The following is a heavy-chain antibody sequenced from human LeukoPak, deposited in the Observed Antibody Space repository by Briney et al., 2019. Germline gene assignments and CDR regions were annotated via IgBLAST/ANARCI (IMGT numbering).Heavy chain of an antibody. CDR2: INPNSGGT. D-gene: IGHD3-10*01. CDR3: TRVGMVRGVPFDY. J-gene: IGHJ4*02. V-gene: IGHV1-2*02. CDR1: GYTFTSYD. Sequence: ASVKVSCKASGYTFTSYDINWVRQAPGQGLECLGWINPNSGGTKYAQKFQGRVTMTRDTSINTVYMELSTLTSDDMAIYYCTRVGMVRGVPFDYWGQGTLVTVSS.